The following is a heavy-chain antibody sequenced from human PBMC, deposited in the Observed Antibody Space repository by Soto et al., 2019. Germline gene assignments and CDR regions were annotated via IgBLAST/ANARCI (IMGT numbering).Heavy chain of an antibody. CDR2: ISYDGSHK. CDR3: AKRRGDHSNYSWGIDV. J-gene: IGHJ6*02. Sequence: QVQLVESGGGVVQPGRSLRLSCAASGFTFRNYGMHWVRQAPGKGLVWVTVISYDGSHKYYADSVKGRFTISRDNSKHTGYLEMNSLRDEDTAGYYCAKRRGDHSNYSWGIDVWGQGTTVTVSS. CDR1: GFTFRNYG. V-gene: IGHV3-30*18. D-gene: IGHD4-4*01.